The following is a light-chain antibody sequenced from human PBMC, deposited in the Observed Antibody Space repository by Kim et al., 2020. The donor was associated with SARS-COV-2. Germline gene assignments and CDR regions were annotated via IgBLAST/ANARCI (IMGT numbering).Light chain of an antibody. CDR1: QSVSGSD. CDR2: RAS. V-gene: IGKV3-20*01. Sequence: ELVLTQSPGTLSLSPGESATVSCRASQSVSGSDLAWYQQKPGQAPRLLIYRASSRATGIPDRFSGSGSGTDFTLTISRLKPEDFAVYYCQHYSRSRALTFGGGTKVEI. J-gene: IGKJ4*01. CDR3: QHYSRSRALT.